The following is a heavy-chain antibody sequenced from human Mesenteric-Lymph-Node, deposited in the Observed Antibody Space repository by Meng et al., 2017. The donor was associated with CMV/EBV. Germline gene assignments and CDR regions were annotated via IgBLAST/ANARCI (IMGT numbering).Heavy chain of an antibody. D-gene: IGHD2/OR15-2a*01. Sequence: QGKRQESGPGLVKPSETLSLTCIVSGVSVTSGAYHWSWIRQSPGKGLEWIGYIYGTGITIYNPSLKSRVTILLETSKNQFSLKLNSVTTADTAVYYCAKSRSSTPGIVDDWGQGTLVTVSS. CDR3: AKSRSSTPGIVDD. CDR1: GVSVTSGAYH. J-gene: IGHJ4*02. CDR2: IYGTGIT. V-gene: IGHV4-61*08.